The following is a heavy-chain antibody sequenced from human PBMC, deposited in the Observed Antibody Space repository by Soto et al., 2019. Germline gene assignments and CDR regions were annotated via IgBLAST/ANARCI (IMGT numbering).Heavy chain of an antibody. CDR3: ARDHDSSSWYGYLDY. Sequence: QVQLVESGGRVVQPGRSLRLSCAASGFNFNSNAMHWVRQAPGKGLEWVAVISCDGSNIFYGDSVKGRFTISRDNSENTLYLQMNSLRAEDTALYYCARDHDSSSWYGYLDYWGQGTLVTVSS. CDR2: ISCDGSNI. V-gene: IGHV3-33*01. CDR1: GFNFNSNA. J-gene: IGHJ4*02. D-gene: IGHD6-13*01.